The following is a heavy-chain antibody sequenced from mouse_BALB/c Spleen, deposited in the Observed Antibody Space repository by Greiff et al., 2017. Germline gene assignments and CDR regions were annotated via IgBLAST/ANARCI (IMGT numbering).Heavy chain of an antibody. J-gene: IGHJ3*01. D-gene: IGHD1-1*01. CDR3: ASPITTVVERFAY. Sequence: VQLQQSGAELMKPGASVKISCKATGYTFSSYWIEWVKQRPGHGLEWIGEILPGSGSTNYNEKFKGKATFTADTSSNTAYMQLSSLTAEDSAVYYCASPITTVVERFAYWGQGTLVTVSA. V-gene: IGHV1-9*01. CDR2: ILPGSGST. CDR1: GYTFSSYW.